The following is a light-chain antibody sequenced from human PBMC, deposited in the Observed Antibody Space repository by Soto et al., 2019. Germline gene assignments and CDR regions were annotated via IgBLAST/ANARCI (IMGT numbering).Light chain of an antibody. CDR2: GAS. V-gene: IGKV1-8*01. CDR1: QDIGSV. J-gene: IGKJ2*01. CDR3: QQYGESSYA. Sequence: AIRMTQSPSSLSASTGDTVTITCRASQDIGSVLAWYQQKPGTAPKVLISGASNLHGGVPSRFSGSGSRTDFTLTITHLQSEDFATYYCQQYGESSYAFGQGTKLQIK.